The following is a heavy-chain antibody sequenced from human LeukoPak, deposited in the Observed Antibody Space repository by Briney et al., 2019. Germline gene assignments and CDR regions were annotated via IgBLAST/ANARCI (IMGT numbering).Heavy chain of an antibody. CDR1: GFTFSTYS. CDR2: ISSSSSTI. J-gene: IGHJ4*02. CDR3: AGGASEYSSSGDFAC. Sequence: PGGSLRLSCAASGFTFSTYSMNWVRQAPGKGLEWVSYISSSSSTIYYADSVKGRFTIPRDNAKNSLYLQMNSLSADDTAVYYCAGGASEYSSSGDFACWGQGTLVTVSS. D-gene: IGHD6-6*01. V-gene: IGHV3-48*01.